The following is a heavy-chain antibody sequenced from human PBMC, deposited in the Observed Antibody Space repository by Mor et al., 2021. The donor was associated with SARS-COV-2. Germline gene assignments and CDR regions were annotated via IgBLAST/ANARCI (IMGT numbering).Heavy chain of an antibody. CDR3: VRRAGMDV. CDR2: EK. V-gene: IGHV3-7*04. J-gene: IGHJ6*02. Sequence: EKNYLDSVNGRFTISRDNAKNSLYLELNSLRAEDTAVYYCVRRAGMDVWGQGTTVTVSS.